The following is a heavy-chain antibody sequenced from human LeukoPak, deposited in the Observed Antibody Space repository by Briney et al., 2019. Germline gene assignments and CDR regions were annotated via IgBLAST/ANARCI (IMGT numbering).Heavy chain of an antibody. J-gene: IGHJ1*01. D-gene: IGHD3-16*01. Sequence: GRSLRLSCAAFGFTFSEFGMPWVRQAPGKGLEWVSAISGSGGSTYYADSVKGRFTISRDNSKNTLYLQMNSLRAEDTAVYYCAKEGAKRTKYFQHWGQGTLVTVSS. CDR2: ISGSGGST. V-gene: IGHV3-23*01. CDR3: AKEGAKRTKYFQH. CDR1: GFTFSEFG.